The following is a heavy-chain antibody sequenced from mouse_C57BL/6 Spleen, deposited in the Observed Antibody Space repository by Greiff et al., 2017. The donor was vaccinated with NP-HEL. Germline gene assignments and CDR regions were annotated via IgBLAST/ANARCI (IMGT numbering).Heavy chain of an antibody. Sequence: QVQLKQPGAELVKPGASVKLSCKASGYTFTSYWMQWVKQRPGQGLEWIGEIDPSDSYTNYNQKFKGKATLTVDTSSSTAYMQLSSLTSEDSAVYYCARSLPGTGAMDYWGQGTSVTVSS. V-gene: IGHV1-50*01. CDR2: IDPSDSYT. CDR3: ARSLPGTGAMDY. D-gene: IGHD4-1*01. CDR1: GYTFTSYW. J-gene: IGHJ4*01.